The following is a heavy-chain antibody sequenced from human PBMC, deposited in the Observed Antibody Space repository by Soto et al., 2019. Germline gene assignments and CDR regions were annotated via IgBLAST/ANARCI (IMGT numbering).Heavy chain of an antibody. CDR1: GFTFSSYG. Sequence: GGSLRLSCAASGFTFSSYGMHWVRQAPGKGLEWVAVIWYDGSNKYYADSVKGRFTISRDNSKNTLYLQMNSLRAEDTAVYYCAREEAAAGTSPYNWFDPWGQGTLVTVSS. CDR2: IWYDGSNK. CDR3: AREEAAAGTSPYNWFDP. J-gene: IGHJ5*02. D-gene: IGHD6-13*01. V-gene: IGHV3-33*01.